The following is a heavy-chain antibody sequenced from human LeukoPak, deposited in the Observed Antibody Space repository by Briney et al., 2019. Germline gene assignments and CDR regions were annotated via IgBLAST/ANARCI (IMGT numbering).Heavy chain of an antibody. CDR1: GFTFSSYT. CDR3: TRELAY. J-gene: IGHJ4*02. V-gene: IGHV3-48*01. Sequence: GGSLRLSCVASGFTFSSYTMNWVRQAPGKGLEWVSYISSGGSGTYYADSVKSRFSISRDNAKNSLYLQMNSLRAEDTGVYYCTRELAYWGQGTLVTVSS. CDR2: ISSGGSGT.